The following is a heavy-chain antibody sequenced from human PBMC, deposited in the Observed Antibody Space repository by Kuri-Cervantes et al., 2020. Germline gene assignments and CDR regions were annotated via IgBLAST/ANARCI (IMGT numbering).Heavy chain of an antibody. CDR2: IYSGGSI. Sequence: LSLTCAASGFTVSSNYMSWVRQAPGKGLEWVSVIYSGGSIYYADSVRGRFTISRGNAKNSLYLQMNSLRAEDTAVYYCARAGHYCTNGVCYGDYSYYGMDVWGQGTTVTVSS. D-gene: IGHD2-8*01. J-gene: IGHJ6*02. V-gene: IGHV3-53*01. CDR1: GFTVSSNY. CDR3: ARAGHYCTNGVCYGDYSYYGMDV.